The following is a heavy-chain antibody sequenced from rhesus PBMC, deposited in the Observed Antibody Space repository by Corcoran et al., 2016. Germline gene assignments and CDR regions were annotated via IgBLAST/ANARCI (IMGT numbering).Heavy chain of an antibody. J-gene: IGHJ4*01. CDR3: TRRAGVTKFDY. CDR2: IRTKAHGWTA. V-gene: IGHV3-116*02. Sequence: EVRLVESGGGLVQPGGSLRLSCAASGFSFSDYYMSWVRHAPGKGPEGVGFIRTKAHGWTAEDAASVKGIFTISRDDSKSIASLQMNSLKTEDTAVYYCTRRAGVTKFDYWGQGVLVTVSS. CDR1: GFSFSDYY. D-gene: IGHD3-34*01.